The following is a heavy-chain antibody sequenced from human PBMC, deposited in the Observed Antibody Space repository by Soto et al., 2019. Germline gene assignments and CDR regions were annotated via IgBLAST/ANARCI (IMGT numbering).Heavy chain of an antibody. Sequence: GGSLRLSXAASGFTVSSNYMSWVRQAPGKGLEWVSVIYSGGSTYYADSVKGRFTISRDNSKNTLYLQMNSLRAEDTAVYYCARERSYDSSGYAFDIWGQGTMVTVSS. CDR3: ARERSYDSSGYAFDI. V-gene: IGHV3-53*01. CDR2: IYSGGST. CDR1: GFTVSSNY. J-gene: IGHJ3*02. D-gene: IGHD3-22*01.